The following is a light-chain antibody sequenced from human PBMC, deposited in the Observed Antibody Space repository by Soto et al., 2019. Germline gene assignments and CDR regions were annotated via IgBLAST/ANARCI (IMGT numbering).Light chain of an antibody. Sequence: DIQMTQSPSTLPASVGDRVTITCRASQTINNWLAWYQQKPGKAPKLLIYKTSTLQSGVPSRFSGSGSGTEFALTISCLQPDDFATYYCQQYSSYSVYTFGQGIKVEIK. CDR3: QQYSSYSVYT. J-gene: IGKJ2*01. CDR1: QTINNW. CDR2: KTS. V-gene: IGKV1-5*03.